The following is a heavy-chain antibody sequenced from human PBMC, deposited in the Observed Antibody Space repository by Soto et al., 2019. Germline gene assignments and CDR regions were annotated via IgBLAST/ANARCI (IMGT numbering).Heavy chain of an antibody. CDR2: INPYNGNT. Sequence: ASVKVSCKASRYTFTSYGISWVRQAPGQGLEWMGWINPYNGNTKYAQKLQGRVTMTTDTSTSTAYMELRSLRSDDTAVYYCARDAAVGLFDYWGQGTLVTVSS. J-gene: IGHJ4*02. V-gene: IGHV1-18*01. D-gene: IGHD1-26*01. CDR1: RYTFTSYG. CDR3: ARDAAVGLFDY.